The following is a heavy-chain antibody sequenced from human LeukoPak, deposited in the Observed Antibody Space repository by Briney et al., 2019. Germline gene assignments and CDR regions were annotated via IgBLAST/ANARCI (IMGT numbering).Heavy chain of an antibody. Sequence: SETLSLTCTVSGSSISSSYYGAWIRQPPGKGLEWIATISHSGSTYYNPSLKSRVTISADTSQNQHSLRLNSVTVADTAVYYCARVNSVMATFDYWGQGTPVTVSS. V-gene: IGHV4-38-2*02. CDR1: GSSISSSYY. J-gene: IGHJ4*02. CDR3: ARVNSVMATFDY. D-gene: IGHD5-24*01. CDR2: ISHSGST.